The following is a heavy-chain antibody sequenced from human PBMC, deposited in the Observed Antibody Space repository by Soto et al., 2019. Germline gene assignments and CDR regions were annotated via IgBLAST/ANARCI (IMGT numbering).Heavy chain of an antibody. Sequence: SETLSLTCTVSGGSVSSGSYYWSWIRQPPGKGLEWIGYIYYSGSTNYNPSLKSRVTISVDTSKNQLSLKLSSVTAADTAVYYCARGSKQLDAFDIWGQGTMVTVSS. CDR3: ARGSKQLDAFDI. J-gene: IGHJ3*02. CDR2: IYYSGST. V-gene: IGHV4-61*01. D-gene: IGHD6-6*01. CDR1: GGSVSSGSYY.